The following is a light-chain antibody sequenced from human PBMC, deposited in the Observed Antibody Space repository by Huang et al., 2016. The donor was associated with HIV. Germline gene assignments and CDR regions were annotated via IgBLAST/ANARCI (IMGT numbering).Light chain of an antibody. V-gene: IGKV3-11*01. CDR1: QSVSSY. CDR2: DAC. J-gene: IGKJ1*01. CDR3: QQRNNWPRT. Sequence: EIVLTQSPATLSLSPGERATLTCRDSQSVSSYLAWFQQTLGQAPRLLIYDACTRAPGVPDRFSGSVSGTDFTLTISYVEPEDFAVYYCQQRNNWPRTFGQGTKVEI.